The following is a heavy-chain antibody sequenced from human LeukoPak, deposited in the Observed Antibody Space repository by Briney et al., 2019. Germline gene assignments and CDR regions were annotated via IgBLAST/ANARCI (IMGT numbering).Heavy chain of an antibody. D-gene: IGHD4-11*01. CDR3: TRIVPKDYSYIDH. CDR2: VYYNGNT. V-gene: IGHV4-59*01. Sequence: SETLSLTCTVSGGSISTYYWSWIRQPPGKGLEWIGYVYYNGNTDYNPSLRSRVNISLGTSNNQFSLKQNSLTAADTAVYYCTRIVPKDYSYIDHWGQGTLVTVSS. CDR1: GGSISTYY. J-gene: IGHJ4*02.